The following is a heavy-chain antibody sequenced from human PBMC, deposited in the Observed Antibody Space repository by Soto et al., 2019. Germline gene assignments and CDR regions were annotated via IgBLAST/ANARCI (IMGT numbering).Heavy chain of an antibody. CDR2: IYYSGST. CDR3: ARRDGSGWYYFDY. V-gene: IGHV4-39*01. J-gene: IGHJ4*02. Sequence: SETLSLTCTVSGGSISSSNYYWGWIRQPPGKGLEWIGSIYYSGSTYHNPSLKSRVTISVDTSKNQFSLRLSSVTAADTAVYYCARRDGSGWYYFDYWGQGTLVTVSS. D-gene: IGHD6-19*01. CDR1: GGSISSSNYY.